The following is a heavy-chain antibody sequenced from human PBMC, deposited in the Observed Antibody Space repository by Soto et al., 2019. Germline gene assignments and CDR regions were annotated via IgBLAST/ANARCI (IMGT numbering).Heavy chain of an antibody. J-gene: IGHJ5*02. Sequence: QVQLVQSGAEVKKPGASVKVSCKASGYTFTSYAMHWVRQAPGQRLEWMGWINAGNGNTKYSQKLQGRVTITRDTSASTAYMELSSLRSEDTAVYYCGRGSGLNCFDPWGQGTLVTVSS. V-gene: IGHV1-3*01. CDR2: INAGNGNT. CDR3: GRGSGLNCFDP. CDR1: GYTFTSYA. D-gene: IGHD3-10*01.